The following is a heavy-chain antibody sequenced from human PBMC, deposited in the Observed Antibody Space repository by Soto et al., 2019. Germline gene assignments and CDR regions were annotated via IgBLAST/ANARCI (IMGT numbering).Heavy chain of an antibody. CDR1: DGSVSRVSYY. CDR3: AASISIFGVVPF. D-gene: IGHD3-3*01. Sequence: PSETLSLTCNVSDGSVSRVSYYWSWIRQSPGKGLEWIGYVYYSGSTNYNPSLKSRVTISVDTSKNQFSLKLRSVTAADTAVYYCAASISIFGVVPFWGQGTLVTVSS. V-gene: IGHV4-61*01. J-gene: IGHJ4*02. CDR2: VYYSGST.